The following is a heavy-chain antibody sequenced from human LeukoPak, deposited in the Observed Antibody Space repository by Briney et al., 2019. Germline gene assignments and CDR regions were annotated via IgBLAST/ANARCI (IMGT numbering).Heavy chain of an antibody. J-gene: IGHJ4*02. Sequence: GASLRLSCAASGFIFSNYAMSWVRQAPGKGLEWVSAIGGRDSGTYYADSVRGRFTVSGDDPKNTLYLQMNTLRAEDAAVYYCAKWGDYDILTGYYDSDYWGQGTLVTVSS. CDR2: IGGRDSGT. D-gene: IGHD3-9*01. CDR1: GFIFSNYA. CDR3: AKWGDYDILTGYYDSDY. V-gene: IGHV3-23*01.